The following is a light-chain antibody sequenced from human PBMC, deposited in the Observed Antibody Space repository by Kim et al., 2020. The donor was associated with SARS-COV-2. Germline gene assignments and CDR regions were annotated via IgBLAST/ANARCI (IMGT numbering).Light chain of an antibody. CDR2: DVN. Sequence: PGQSITISCTETSSDVGVYNSVSWYQQHPGKAPNLMIYDVNNRPSGVSNRFSGSKSGNTASLTISGLQAEDEADYYCSSYTSSSTLFGPGTKVTVL. J-gene: IGLJ1*01. V-gene: IGLV2-14*03. CDR1: SSDVGVYNS. CDR3: SSYTSSSTL.